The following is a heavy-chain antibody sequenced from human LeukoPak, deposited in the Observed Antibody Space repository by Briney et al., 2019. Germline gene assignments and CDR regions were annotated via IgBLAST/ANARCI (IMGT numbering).Heavy chain of an antibody. D-gene: IGHD4-17*01. V-gene: IGHV4-31*03. CDR1: GGSISSGGYY. Sequence: SETLSLTCTVSGGSISSGGYYWSWIRQHPGKGLEWSGYIYYSGSTYYNPSLKSRVTISVDTSKNQLSLKLSSVTAADTAVYYCARARVYGDYWFDPWGQGTLVTVSS. CDR2: IYYSGST. CDR3: ARARVYGDYWFDP. J-gene: IGHJ5*02.